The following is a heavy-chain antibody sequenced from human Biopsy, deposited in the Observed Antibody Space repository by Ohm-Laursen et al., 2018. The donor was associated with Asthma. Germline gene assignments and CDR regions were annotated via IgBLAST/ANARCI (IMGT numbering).Heavy chain of an antibody. CDR3: ARAVDYSHYYGIDV. CDR2: ISVYNGNT. Sequence: AASVKVSCKTSGYTFNSAGITWVRQAPGRGLEWMGWISVYNGNTKVAQKLQDRATMITDTSTSTAYMELRSLRSDDTAVYFCARAVDYSHYYGIDVWGQGTTVTVS. CDR1: GYTFNSAG. D-gene: IGHD3-10*01. V-gene: IGHV1-18*01. J-gene: IGHJ6*02.